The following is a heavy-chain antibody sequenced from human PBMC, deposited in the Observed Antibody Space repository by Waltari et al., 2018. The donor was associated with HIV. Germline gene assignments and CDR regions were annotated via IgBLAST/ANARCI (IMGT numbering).Heavy chain of an antibody. Sequence: QVHLVESGPEVKKPGASVKVSCKASGYTFSDYYMHWVRQAPGQGLEWGGRINCNTGATDYAQKFQGGVTITRDTSITTVYMELSSLRSDDTAVYYCARSRRLPYNDHYYFGMDVWGQGTTVTVSS. V-gene: IGHV1-2*06. CDR2: INCNTGAT. CDR3: ARSRRLPYNDHYYFGMDV. CDR1: GYTFSDYY. D-gene: IGHD3-10*01. J-gene: IGHJ6*02.